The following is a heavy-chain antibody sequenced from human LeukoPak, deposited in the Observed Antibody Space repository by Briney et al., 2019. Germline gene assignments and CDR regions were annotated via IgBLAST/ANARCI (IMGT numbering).Heavy chain of an antibody. J-gene: IGHJ4*02. CDR3: TTWMATATLDY. CDR2: IKSKTDGGTT. V-gene: IGHV3-15*01. Sequence: GGSLRLCCTASGFTFSNAWMSWVRQAPGKGLEWVGRIKSKTDGGTTDYAAPVKGRFTISRDDSKNTLYLQMNSLKTEDTAVYYCTTWMATATLDYCGQGTLVTVST. CDR1: GFTFSNAW. D-gene: IGHD5-24*01.